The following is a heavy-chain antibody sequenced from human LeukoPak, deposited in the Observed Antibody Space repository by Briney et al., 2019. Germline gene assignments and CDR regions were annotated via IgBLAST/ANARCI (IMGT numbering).Heavy chain of an antibody. J-gene: IGHJ3*02. CDR2: IYPGDFVT. D-gene: IGHD5-24*01. V-gene: IGHV5-51*01. CDR3: ARPRGWLQYDAFDI. CDR1: YSNNHYW. Sequence: YSNNHYWNDFERHLPEKGVASPWIIYPGDFVTRYSPSFQGHVTISADKSISTAYLQWSSLKASDTAMYYCARPRGWLQYDAFDIWGQATIVTVSS.